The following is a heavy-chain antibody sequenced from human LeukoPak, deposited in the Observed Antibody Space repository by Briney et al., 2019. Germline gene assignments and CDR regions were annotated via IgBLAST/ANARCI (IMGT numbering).Heavy chain of an antibody. CDR2: IYSSGST. CDR3: AREGTAGTNLNWFDP. V-gene: IGHV4-59*01. D-gene: IGHD1-1*01. Sequence: SETLSLTCTVSGGSINRYYWSWIRQPPGKGLEWIGYIYSSGSTNYNPSLKSRVTISVDTSKNQFSLKLSSVTAADTAVYYCAREGTAGTNLNWFDPWGQGTLVTVSS. CDR1: GGSINRYY. J-gene: IGHJ5*02.